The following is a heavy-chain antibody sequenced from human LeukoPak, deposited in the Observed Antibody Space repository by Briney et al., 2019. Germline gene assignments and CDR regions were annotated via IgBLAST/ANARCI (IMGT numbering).Heavy chain of an antibody. J-gene: IGHJ4*02. CDR2: ISRSGSAI. Sequence: GGSLRLSCAASGFTFSNYDMYWVRQAPGKGLEWVSYISRSGSAIIYADSVKGRFTVSRDNAKNSLYLQMNSLRAEDTAVYYCARDGYSSGWYYFDSWGQGALVTVSS. D-gene: IGHD6-19*01. CDR3: ARDGYSSGWYYFDS. V-gene: IGHV3-48*03. CDR1: GFTFSNYD.